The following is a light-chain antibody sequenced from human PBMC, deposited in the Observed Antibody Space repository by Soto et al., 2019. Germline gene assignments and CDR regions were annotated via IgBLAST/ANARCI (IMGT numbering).Light chain of an antibody. CDR2: AVT. CDR1: SSDVGGYDQ. Sequence: SALTQPASVSGSPGQSIAISCTGTSSDVGGYDQVSWYQQHPGKAPKLMIYAVTTRPSGVSNRFSGSKSGNTASLTISGLQAEDEADYYCSSYTGSGTFFGGVTKLTVL. J-gene: IGLJ2*01. V-gene: IGLV2-14*01. CDR3: SSYTGSGTF.